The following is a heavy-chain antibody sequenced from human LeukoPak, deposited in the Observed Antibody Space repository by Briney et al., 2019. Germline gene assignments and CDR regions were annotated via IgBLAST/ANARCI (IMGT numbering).Heavy chain of an antibody. CDR3: ARDPYSGSYGNYYYYFMDV. Sequence: PGGSLRLSCAASGFTFSSYNMNWVRQAPGKGLEWVSSITSGSSYRFYADSVKGRFTISRDNAKNSLYLQMNSLRAEDTAVYYCARDPYSGSYGNYYYYFMDVWGKGTTLTISS. CDR1: GFTFSSYN. CDR2: ITSGSSYR. V-gene: IGHV3-21*01. J-gene: IGHJ6*03. D-gene: IGHD1-26*01.